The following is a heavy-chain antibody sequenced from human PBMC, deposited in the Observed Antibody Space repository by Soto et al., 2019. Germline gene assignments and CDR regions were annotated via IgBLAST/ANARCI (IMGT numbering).Heavy chain of an antibody. CDR3: TTDKTYGDSGYVQH. CDR2: TKTKTDGGTT. V-gene: IGHV3-15*01. Sequence: EVQLVESGGGLVKPGGSLRLSCAASGFPFSNAWMGWVRQAPGKGLEWVGRTKTKTDGGTTDYAAPVKGSFTISRDDSKITLYLQMNSLNTEDTAVYYCTTDKTYGDSGYVQHWGQGTLVTVSS. CDR1: GFPFSNAW. J-gene: IGHJ1*01. D-gene: IGHD4-17*01.